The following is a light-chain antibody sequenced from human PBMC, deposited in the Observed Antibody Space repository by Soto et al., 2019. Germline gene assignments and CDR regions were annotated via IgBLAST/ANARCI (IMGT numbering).Light chain of an antibody. Sequence: VLTQSPGTLSLSPGERATLSCRASQSVRSSYLAWYQQKPGQAPRLLIYGGSNRATGIPDRFSGSGSAPDFTLTISRLEPEDSAAYFCQQYDWSSMYTFGQATKLEIK. CDR3: QQYDWSSMYT. CDR1: QSVRSSY. CDR2: GGS. J-gene: IGKJ2*01. V-gene: IGKV3-20*01.